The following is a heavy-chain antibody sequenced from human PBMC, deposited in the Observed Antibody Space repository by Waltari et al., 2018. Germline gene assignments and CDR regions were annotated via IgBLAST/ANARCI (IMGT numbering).Heavy chain of an antibody. J-gene: IGHJ4*02. CDR2: IKDDERAT. V-gene: IGHV3-7*05. D-gene: IGHD2-2*01. CDR3: ARGSTGYVRVWDC. Sequence: EVQLMESGGGLVQPGGSLRFSCAASGFSFSAHWVTWFRQAPGKGWGWLANIKDDERATNHGDSVNGRFTSSREYAKNSLYLRMNDVGAEDTAIYYWARGSTGYVRVWDCWGQGTVVTVSS. CDR1: GFSFSAHW.